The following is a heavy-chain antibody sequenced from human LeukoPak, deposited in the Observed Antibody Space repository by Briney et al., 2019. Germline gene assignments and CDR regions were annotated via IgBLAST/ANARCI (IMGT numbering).Heavy chain of an antibody. Sequence: GGSLRLSCAASGFTFSDYAMSWVRQAPGGGLEWVSAISGSGDKTFHADSVKGRFTTSRDNSKNTLSLQMSSLRVEDSAVYFCAKDTSAWWYHRAYMNVWGTGTTITVSS. D-gene: IGHD2-15*01. CDR1: GFTFSDYA. J-gene: IGHJ6*03. CDR2: ISGSGDKT. V-gene: IGHV3-23*01. CDR3: AKDTSAWWYHRAYMNV.